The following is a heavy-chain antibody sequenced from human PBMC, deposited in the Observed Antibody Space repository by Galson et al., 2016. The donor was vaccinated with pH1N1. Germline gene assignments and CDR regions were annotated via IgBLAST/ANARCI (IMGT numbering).Heavy chain of an antibody. CDR1: GYSISSGYY. CDR2: IYHSGST. J-gene: IGHJ3*02. D-gene: IGHD2-15*01. V-gene: IGHV4-38-2*01. Sequence: ETLSLTCAVTGYSISSGYYWGWIRQPPGKGLEWIGSIYHSGSTYYNPSLKSRVTISADTSKNQVSLKLRSVTAAATAVYYCATYRGSVVDAFEIWGQGTMVTVSS. CDR3: ATYRGSVVDAFEI.